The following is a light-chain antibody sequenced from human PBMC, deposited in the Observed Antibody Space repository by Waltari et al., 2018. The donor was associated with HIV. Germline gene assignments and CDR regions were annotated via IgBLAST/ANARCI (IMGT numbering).Light chain of an antibody. Sequence: DIQLTQSPSSLSASVGDRVTIACRASQTISTYLNWYQQKPGKAPKLLISAASSLQSGVPTRFRCSASGTDFTLTINSLQPEDYATYYCQQSYSSPLTFGPGTKVDIK. CDR3: QQSYSSPLT. V-gene: IGKV1-39*01. J-gene: IGKJ3*01. CDR2: AAS. CDR1: QTISTY.